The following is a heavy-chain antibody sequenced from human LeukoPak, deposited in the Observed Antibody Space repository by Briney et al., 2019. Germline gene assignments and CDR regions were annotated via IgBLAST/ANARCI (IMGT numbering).Heavy chain of an antibody. D-gene: IGHD3-22*01. CDR2: ISACNGNT. J-gene: IGHJ4*02. V-gene: IGHV1-18*01. CDR3: ARWHYYDSSGYHFDY. CDR1: GYTFTSYG. Sequence: AASVKVSCKASGYTFTSYGISWVRQAPGQGLEWMGWISACNGNTNYAQKLQGRVTMTTDTSTSTAYMELRSLRSDDTAVYYCARWHYYDSSGYHFDYWGQGTLVTVSS.